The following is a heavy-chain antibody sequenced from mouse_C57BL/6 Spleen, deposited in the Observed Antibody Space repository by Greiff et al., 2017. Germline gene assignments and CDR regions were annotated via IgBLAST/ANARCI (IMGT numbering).Heavy chain of an antibody. CDR1: GYSFTGYF. J-gene: IGHJ2*01. CDR2: INPYNGDT. D-gene: IGHD1-1*01. Sequence: EVQLQQSGPELAKPGDSVKISCKASGYSFTGYFMNWVMQSHGKSLEWIGRINPYNGDTFYNQKFKGKATLTVDKSSSTAHMELRSLTSEDSAVYYCARTPGYGSSYFDYWGQGTTLTVSS. V-gene: IGHV1-20*01. CDR3: ARTPGYGSSYFDY.